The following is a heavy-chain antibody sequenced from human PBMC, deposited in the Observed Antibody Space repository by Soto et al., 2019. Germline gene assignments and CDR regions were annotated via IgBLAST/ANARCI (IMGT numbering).Heavy chain of an antibody. CDR2: IYYSGST. V-gene: IGHV4-39*02. J-gene: IGHJ4*02. D-gene: IGHD3-10*01. Sequence: QLQLQESGPGLVKPSETLSLTCTVSGGSISSSSYYWGWIRQPPGKGLEWIGSIYYSGSTYYNPSLKSRVTISVDTSKNHVSLKLRSVTAADTAVYYCAKDSGSYYNRPYFDYWGQGTLVTVSS. CDR3: AKDSGSYYNRPYFDY. CDR1: GGSISSSSYY.